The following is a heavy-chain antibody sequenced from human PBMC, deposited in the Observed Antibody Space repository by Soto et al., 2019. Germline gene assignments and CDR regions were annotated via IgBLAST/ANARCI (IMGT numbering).Heavy chain of an antibody. J-gene: IGHJ4*02. CDR2: IDPSAGST. CDR1: GYIFTSYY. Sequence: QVQLVQSGAEVKKPGASVKVSCKASGYIFTSYYMHWVRQAPGQGLERMGTIDPSAGSTTYAQNFQGRATMTRDTSTSTVYVELNSLRSEDTAVYYCARSPVPTGTTLYYFDYWGQGTLVTVSS. V-gene: IGHV1-46*01. CDR3: ARSPVPTGTTLYYFDY. D-gene: IGHD1-1*01.